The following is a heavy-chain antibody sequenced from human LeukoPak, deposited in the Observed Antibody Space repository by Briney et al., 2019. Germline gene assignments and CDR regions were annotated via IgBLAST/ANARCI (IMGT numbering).Heavy chain of an antibody. Sequence: GGSLRLSCAASGFTFSSYAMSWVRQAPGKGPVWVSRINGDGSSTSYADSVKGRFTISRDNAKNTLYLQMNSLRVEDTAVYYCARVLAARPFDYWGQGTLVTVSS. D-gene: IGHD6-6*01. CDR2: INGDGSST. CDR1: GFTFSSYA. J-gene: IGHJ4*02. V-gene: IGHV3-74*01. CDR3: ARVLAARPFDY.